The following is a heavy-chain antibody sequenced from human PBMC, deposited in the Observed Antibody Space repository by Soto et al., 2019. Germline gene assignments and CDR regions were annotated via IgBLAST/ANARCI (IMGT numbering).Heavy chain of an antibody. CDR3: ARSPLSYDYVRQTWREVGDSFDV. D-gene: IGHD3-10*02. Sequence: QVHLEQWGAGLLKPSETLSLTCAIYNSSLGAFHWTWIRQPPGKGLEWIGELIHGGSTNYNPSLKTRVTFSLDTSKCQFSLHVMSVTAADTAVYYCARSPLSYDYVRQTWREVGDSFDVWGRGTSVTVSS. CDR1: NSSLGAFH. V-gene: IGHV4-34*02. CDR2: LIHGGST. J-gene: IGHJ3*01.